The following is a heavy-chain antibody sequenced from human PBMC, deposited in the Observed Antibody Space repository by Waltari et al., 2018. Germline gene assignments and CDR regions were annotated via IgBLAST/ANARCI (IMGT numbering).Heavy chain of an antibody. Sequence: VQLVESGGGVIQSGGSLRLSCAASGFRLGHHWMSWVGQAPGKGLGMVAVLKQDVTENIYVCSVMGRFTIIRDNAKNSLFLQMNSLRADDTGVYYCARILCDGSKCYNGLDVWGQGTAVTVSS. CDR1: GFRLGHHW. CDR2: LKQDVTEN. CDR3: ARILCDGSKCYNGLDV. D-gene: IGHD3-10*01. J-gene: IGHJ6*02. V-gene: IGHV3-7*01.